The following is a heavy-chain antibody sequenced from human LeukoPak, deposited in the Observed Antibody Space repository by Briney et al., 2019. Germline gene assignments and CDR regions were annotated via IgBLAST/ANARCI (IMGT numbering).Heavy chain of an antibody. V-gene: IGHV3-23*01. CDR1: GFAFSSYW. CDR3: ARVGSSWPNWYFDL. Sequence: GGSLRLSCAASGFAFSSYWMSWVRQAPGKGLEWVSAISGSGGSTYYADSVKGRFTISRDNSKNTLYLQMNSLRAEDTAVYYCARVGSSWPNWYFDLWGRGTLVTVSS. CDR2: ISGSGGST. J-gene: IGHJ2*01. D-gene: IGHD6-13*01.